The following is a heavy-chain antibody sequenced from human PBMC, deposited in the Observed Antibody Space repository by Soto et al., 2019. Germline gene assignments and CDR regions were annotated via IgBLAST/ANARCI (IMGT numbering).Heavy chain of an antibody. CDR1: GYTFTSYG. J-gene: IGHJ4*02. Sequence: ASVKVSCKASGYTFTSYGISWVRQAPGQGLEWMGWISAYNGNTNYAQKLQGRVTMTTDTSTSTAYMELRSLRSDDTAVYYCAMYYYGSGSYYRPYYWGQGTLVTVSS. V-gene: IGHV1-18*01. CDR3: AMYYYGSGSYYRPYY. CDR2: ISAYNGNT. D-gene: IGHD3-10*01.